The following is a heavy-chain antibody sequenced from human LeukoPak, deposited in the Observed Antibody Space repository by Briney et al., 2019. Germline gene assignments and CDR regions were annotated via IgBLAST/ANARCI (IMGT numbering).Heavy chain of an antibody. CDR2: ISGGGGST. CDR1: GFTFTGYS. D-gene: IGHD1-26*01. V-gene: IGHV3-23*01. CDR3: AKGGKWDVTPFDY. J-gene: IGHJ4*02. Sequence: PGGSLRLSGAASGFTFTGYSRNWVGQAPGKGREGVSTISGGGGSTYYADSVKGRFTISRDNSKNTLYLQVNSLRAEDTAVYYCAKGGKWDVTPFDYWGQGTLVTVSS.